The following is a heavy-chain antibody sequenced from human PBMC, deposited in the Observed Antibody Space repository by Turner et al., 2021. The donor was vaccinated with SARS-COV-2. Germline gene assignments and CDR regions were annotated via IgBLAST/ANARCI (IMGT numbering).Heavy chain of an antibody. Sequence: EVQLVESGGGLVKPGGSLRLSCAASGFTFSSYSMNWVRQAPGKGLAWGSSISSSSRYIYYADSVKGRFTISRDNAKNSLYLQMNSLRAEDTAVYYCARDSFGYYDSSGYYLGGFDYWGQRTLVTVSS. CDR3: ARDSFGYYDSSGYYLGGFDY. D-gene: IGHD3-22*01. CDR1: GFTFSSYS. CDR2: ISSSSRYI. J-gene: IGHJ4*02. V-gene: IGHV3-21*01.